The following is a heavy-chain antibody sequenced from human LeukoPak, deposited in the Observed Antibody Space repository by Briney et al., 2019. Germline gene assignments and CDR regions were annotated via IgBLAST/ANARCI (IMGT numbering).Heavy chain of an antibody. Sequence: QPGGSLRLSCAASGFTFSSYGMSWVRQAPGKGLEWVSAISGSGGSTYYADSVKGRFTISRDNSKNTLYLQMNSLGAEDTAVYYCARRAGAYSHPYDYWGQGTLVTVSS. J-gene: IGHJ4*02. CDR1: GFTFSSYG. D-gene: IGHD4/OR15-4a*01. V-gene: IGHV3-23*01. CDR3: ARRAGAYSHPYDY. CDR2: ISGSGGST.